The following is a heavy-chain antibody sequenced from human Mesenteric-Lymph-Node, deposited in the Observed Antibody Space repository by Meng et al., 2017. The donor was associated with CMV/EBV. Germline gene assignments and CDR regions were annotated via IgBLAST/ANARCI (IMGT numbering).Heavy chain of an antibody. CDR1: CYTFTSYG. Sequence: CKASCYTFTSYGIRWVRQAPGQGLEWMGWISAYNGNTNYAQKLQGRVTMTTDTSTSTAYMELRSLRSDDTAVYYCASYGGLEWSFDYWGQGTLVTVSS. D-gene: IGHD3-3*01. CDR3: ASYGGLEWSFDY. V-gene: IGHV1-18*01. J-gene: IGHJ4*02. CDR2: ISAYNGNT.